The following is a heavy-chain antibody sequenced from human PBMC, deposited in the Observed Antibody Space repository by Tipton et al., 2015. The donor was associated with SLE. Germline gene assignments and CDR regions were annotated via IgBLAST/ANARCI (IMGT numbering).Heavy chain of an antibody. CDR1: GGSISSYY. CDR2: IYTSGST. Sequence: TLSLTCTVSGGSISSYYWSWIRQPAGKGLEWIGRIYTSGSTNYNPSLTSRVTMSVDTSKNQFSLKLSSVTAADTAVYYCARQEAVVDTAMVHFDYWGQGTLVTVSS. V-gene: IGHV4-4*07. D-gene: IGHD5-18*01. CDR3: ARQEAVVDTAMVHFDY. J-gene: IGHJ4*02.